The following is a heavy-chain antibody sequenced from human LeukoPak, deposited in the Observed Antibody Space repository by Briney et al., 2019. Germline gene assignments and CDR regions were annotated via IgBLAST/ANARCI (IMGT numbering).Heavy chain of an antibody. V-gene: IGHV3-33*03. D-gene: IGHD1-26*01. J-gene: IGHJ4*02. Sequence: PGGSLRLSCAASGFTFSSYGMHWVRQAPGKGLEWVAVIWYDGSNKYYADSVKGRFTISRDNAESSLSLQMNRMRGEDTAVYYCVKEGQTKRDLLDYWGQGTLVTVSS. CDR3: VKEGQTKRDLLDY. CDR1: GFTFSSYG. CDR2: IWYDGSNK.